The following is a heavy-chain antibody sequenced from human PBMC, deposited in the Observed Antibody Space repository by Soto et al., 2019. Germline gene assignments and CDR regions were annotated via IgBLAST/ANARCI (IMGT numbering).Heavy chain of an antibody. Sequence: GGSLRLSCAASGFTFSSYAMHWVRQAPGKGLEWVAVISYDGSNKYYADSVKGRFTISRDNSKNTLYLQMNSLRAEDTAVYYCVRVGYDILTGYYTVNLYSDYWGQGTLVTVS. J-gene: IGHJ4*02. V-gene: IGHV3-30-3*01. CDR2: ISYDGSNK. CDR3: VRVGYDILTGYYTVNLYSDY. CDR1: GFTFSSYA. D-gene: IGHD3-9*01.